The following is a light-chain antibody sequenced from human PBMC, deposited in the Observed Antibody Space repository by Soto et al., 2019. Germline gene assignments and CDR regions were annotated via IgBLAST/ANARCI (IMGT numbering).Light chain of an antibody. J-gene: IGKJ1*01. Sequence: DIQMTQSPSTLSASLGDRVTITFRASQSISSWLAWYQQKPGKAPKLLIYDASTLESGVPSRFSGTGSGTEFTLSITSLQPEDFGTYYCQQCYMGWTVGKGTKVAIK. CDR3: QQCYMGWT. V-gene: IGKV1-5*01. CDR1: QSISSW. CDR2: DAS.